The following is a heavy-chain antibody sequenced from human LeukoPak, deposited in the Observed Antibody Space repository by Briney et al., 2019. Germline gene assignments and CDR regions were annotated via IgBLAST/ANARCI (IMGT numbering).Heavy chain of an antibody. CDR2: ISHSGST. Sequence: PSETLSLTCAVSGYSISSGYYWGWIRQPPGKGLEWIGTISHSGSTYYNPSLKSRVTISVDTSKNQFSLKLSSVTAADTAVYYCASETVTTPFDYWGQGTLVTVSS. V-gene: IGHV4-38-2*01. CDR3: ASETVTTPFDY. J-gene: IGHJ4*02. D-gene: IGHD4-11*01. CDR1: GYSISSGYY.